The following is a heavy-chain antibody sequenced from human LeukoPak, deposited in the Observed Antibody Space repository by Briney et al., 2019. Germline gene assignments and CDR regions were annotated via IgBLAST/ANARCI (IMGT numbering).Heavy chain of an antibody. V-gene: IGHV4-39*01. Sequence: SETLSLTCTVSGGSISSSSYYWGWIRQPPGKGLEWIGSIYYSGSTYYNPPLKSRVTISVDTSKNQFSLKLSSVTAADTAVYYCARLGGRDGYNSPYYFDYWGQGTLVTVSS. CDR1: GGSISSSSYY. J-gene: IGHJ4*02. CDR3: ARLGGRDGYNSPYYFDY. D-gene: IGHD5-24*01. CDR2: IYYSGST.